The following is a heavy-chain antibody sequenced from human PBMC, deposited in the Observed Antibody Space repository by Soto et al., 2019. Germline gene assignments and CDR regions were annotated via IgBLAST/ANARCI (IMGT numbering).Heavy chain of an antibody. J-gene: IGHJ6*02. CDR1: GYTFTGYY. Sequence: ASVKVSCKASGYTFTGYYMHWVRQPPGQGLEWMGWINPNSGGTNYAQKFQGRVTMTRDTSISTAYMELSRLRSDDTAVYYCARGKGATFYYYYGMDVWGQGTTVTVSS. CDR3: ARGKGATFYYYYGMDV. CDR2: INPNSGGT. D-gene: IGHD1-26*01. V-gene: IGHV1-2*02.